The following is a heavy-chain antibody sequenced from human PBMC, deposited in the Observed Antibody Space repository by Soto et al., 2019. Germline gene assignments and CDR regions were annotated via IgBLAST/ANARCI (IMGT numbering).Heavy chain of an antibody. CDR3: AGELYDYGSGSYRRHFDY. D-gene: IGHD3-10*01. Sequence: QVQLVQSGAEVKKPGSSVKVSCKASGGTFSSYAISWVRQAPGQGLEWMGGIIPIFGTANYAQKFQGRVTITADESTSTAYMELRSLRSDDTAVYYCAGELYDYGSGSYRRHFDYWGQGTLVTVSS. CDR2: IIPIFGTA. CDR1: GGTFSSYA. J-gene: IGHJ4*02. V-gene: IGHV1-69*01.